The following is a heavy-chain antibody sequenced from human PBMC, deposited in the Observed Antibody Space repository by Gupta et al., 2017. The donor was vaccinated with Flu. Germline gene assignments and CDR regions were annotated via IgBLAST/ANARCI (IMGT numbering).Heavy chain of an antibody. CDR2: IYNSGSA. CDR1: GGSISSYY. J-gene: IGHJ4*02. Sequence: QVQLQESGPGLVKPSETLPLTCTVSGGSISSYYWSWIRQPPGKGLEWIGYIYNSGSADYNPSLESRVTISVDTSKNQFSLKLSSVTAADTAVYYCARGGVYNSGWYLYLPYWGQGTLVTVSS. CDR3: ARGGVYNSGWYLYLPY. D-gene: IGHD6-19*01. V-gene: IGHV4-59*01.